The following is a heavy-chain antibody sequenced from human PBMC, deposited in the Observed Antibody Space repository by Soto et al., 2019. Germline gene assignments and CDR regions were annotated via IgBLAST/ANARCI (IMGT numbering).Heavy chain of an antibody. V-gene: IGHV1-3*01. Sequence: ASVKVSCKASGYTFTSYAMHWVRQAPGQRLEWMRWINAGNGNTKYSQKFQGRVTITRDTSASTAYMELSSLRSEDTAVYYCAREGHITSIDAFDIWGQGTMVTVPS. CDR2: INAGNGNT. J-gene: IGHJ3*02. CDR3: AREGHITSIDAFDI. D-gene: IGHD1-20*01. CDR1: GYTFTSYA.